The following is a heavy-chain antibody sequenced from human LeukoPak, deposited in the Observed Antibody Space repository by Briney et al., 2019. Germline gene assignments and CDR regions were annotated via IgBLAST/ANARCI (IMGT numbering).Heavy chain of an antibody. V-gene: IGHV4-30-4*01. D-gene: IGHD4-17*01. CDR2: IYYSGST. CDR1: GGSISSGDYY. CDR3: ARGLPYGDYVLHFDY. Sequence: SETLSLTCTVSGGSISSGDYYWSWIRQPPGKGLEWIGYIYYSGSTYYNPSLKSRVTISVDTSKNQFSLKLSSVTAADTAVYYCARGLPYGDYVLHFDYWGQGTLVTVSS. J-gene: IGHJ4*02.